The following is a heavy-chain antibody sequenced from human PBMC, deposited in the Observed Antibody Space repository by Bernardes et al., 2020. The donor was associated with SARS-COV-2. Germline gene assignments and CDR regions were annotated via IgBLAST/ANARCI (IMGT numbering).Heavy chain of an antibody. J-gene: IGHJ6*02. CDR1: GFTFNSYG. CDR2: KWYDGSTK. Sequence: GGSLILPCEAPGFTFNSYGLHWVRPAPGKGLELVAVKWYDGSTKYYTDSVKGRFTISRDNSKHALYLQMNGLRDEDTGIYYCARRFCTASGCSANFYGLGVWGLGTTVTVSS. D-gene: IGHD2-8*02. CDR3: ARRFCTASGCSANFYGLGV. V-gene: IGHV3-33*01.